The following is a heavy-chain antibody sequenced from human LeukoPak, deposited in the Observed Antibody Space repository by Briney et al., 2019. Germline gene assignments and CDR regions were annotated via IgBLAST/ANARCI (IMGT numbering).Heavy chain of an antibody. V-gene: IGHV3-21*01. CDR1: GFTFSSYS. Sequence: GGSLRLSFAASGFTFSSYSMNWVRQAPGKGPEWVSSISSSSSYIYYADSVKGRFTISRENAKNSLYLQMNSLRAKDTGAYYCARGGYSSSAGGYWGQGTLVTVSS. J-gene: IGHJ4*02. CDR2: ISSSSSYI. CDR3: ARGGYSSSAGGY. D-gene: IGHD6-13*01.